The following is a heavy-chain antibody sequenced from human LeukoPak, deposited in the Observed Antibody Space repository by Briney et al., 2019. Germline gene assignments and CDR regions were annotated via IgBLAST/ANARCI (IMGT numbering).Heavy chain of an antibody. D-gene: IGHD1-26*01. Sequence: GGSLRLSCAASGFTFSNAWMSWVRQAPGKGLEWVGRIKSKTDGGTTDCAAPVKGRFTISRDDSKNTLYLQMNSLKTEDTAVYYCTTDRIVGATYFDYWGQGTLVTVSS. V-gene: IGHV3-15*01. CDR2: IKSKTDGGTT. CDR3: TTDRIVGATYFDY. CDR1: GFTFSNAW. J-gene: IGHJ4*02.